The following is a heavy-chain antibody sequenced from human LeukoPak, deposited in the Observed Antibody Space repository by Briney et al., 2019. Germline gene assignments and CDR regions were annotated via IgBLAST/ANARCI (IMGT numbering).Heavy chain of an antibody. CDR1: GFTFKNYA. J-gene: IGHJ4*02. Sequence: GGSLRLFCVVSGFTFKNYAMSWVRQAPGKGLECVSSIRDSGNGTDYADSVKGRFTVSRDNSKNTLYLHMNTLSAEDTAVYYCAKWAYYDFWSGHYKSHFDSWGQGTLVTVPP. V-gene: IGHV3-23*01. CDR2: IRDSGNGT. D-gene: IGHD3-3*01. CDR3: AKWAYYDFWSGHYKSHFDS.